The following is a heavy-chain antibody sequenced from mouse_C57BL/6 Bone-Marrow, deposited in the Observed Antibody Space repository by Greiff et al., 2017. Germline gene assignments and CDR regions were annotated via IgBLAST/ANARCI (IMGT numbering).Heavy chain of an antibody. D-gene: IGHD2-1*01. CDR3: ARQGCNYYYAMGY. Sequence: EVQLVESGGGLVQPGGSLKLSCAASGFTFSDYGMAWVRQAPRKGPEWVAFISNLANSIYYADTVTGRFTISRENAKNNLYLEVSSLRSEDTAMYYCARQGCNYYYAMGYWGQGTSVTVSS. J-gene: IGHJ4*01. V-gene: IGHV5-15*01. CDR2: ISNLANSI. CDR1: GFTFSDYG.